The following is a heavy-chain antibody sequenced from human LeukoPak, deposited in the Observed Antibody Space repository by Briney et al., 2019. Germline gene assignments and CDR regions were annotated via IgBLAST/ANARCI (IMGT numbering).Heavy chain of an antibody. CDR1: GGSISSYY. Sequence: PSETLSLTCTVSGGSISSYYWSWIRQPAGKGLEWIGYIYYSGSTNYNPPLKSRVTISVDTSKNQFSLKLSSVTAADTAVYYCARVMTTVTNAWFDPWGQGTLVTVSS. CDR3: ARVMTTVTNAWFDP. J-gene: IGHJ5*02. V-gene: IGHV4-59*01. D-gene: IGHD4-11*01. CDR2: IYYSGST.